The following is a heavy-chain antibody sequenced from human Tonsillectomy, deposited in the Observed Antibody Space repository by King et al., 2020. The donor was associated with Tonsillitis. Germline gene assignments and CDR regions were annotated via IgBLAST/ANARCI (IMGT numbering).Heavy chain of an antibody. CDR3: AREAGTSSGLDY. V-gene: IGHV4-59*01. CDR2: IYYSGNT. Sequence: QLQESGPGLVKPSETLSLTCTVSGGSMTTYYWSWIRQPPGKGLEWIGYIYYSGNTIYNPSLKSRVTMSVDTSKNQFSLRLSSVTAADTAVYYCAREAGTSSGLDYWGQGVLVTVSS. CDR1: GGSMTTYY. D-gene: IGHD6-19*01. J-gene: IGHJ4*02.